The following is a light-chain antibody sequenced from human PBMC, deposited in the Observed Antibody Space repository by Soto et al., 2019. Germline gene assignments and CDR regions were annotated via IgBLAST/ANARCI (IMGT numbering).Light chain of an antibody. CDR1: SSDVGSYNL. CDR2: EVN. Sequence: SALTQPASVSGSPGQSITISCTGTSSDVGSYNLVSWYQQYPGKAPKLMISEVNKRPSGVSNRFSGSKSGNTASLTISGLQAEDEADYYCCSYAGSSTYVFGTGTKLTVL. V-gene: IGLV2-23*02. CDR3: CSYAGSSTYV. J-gene: IGLJ1*01.